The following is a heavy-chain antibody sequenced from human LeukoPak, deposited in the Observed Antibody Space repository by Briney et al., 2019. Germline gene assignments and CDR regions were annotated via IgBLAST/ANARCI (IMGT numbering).Heavy chain of an antibody. J-gene: IGHJ6*03. CDR1: GFTLSSYW. D-gene: IGHD2-2*01. V-gene: IGHV3-23*01. Sequence: GGSLRLSCAASGFTLSSYWMSWVRQAPGKGLEWVSAISGRGDNTYYADSVRGRFTISRDNSKNTLYLQMNSLRAEDTAVYYCARDTSAFLTGYYYMDVWGKGTTVTVSS. CDR2: ISGRGDNT. CDR3: ARDTSAFLTGYYYMDV.